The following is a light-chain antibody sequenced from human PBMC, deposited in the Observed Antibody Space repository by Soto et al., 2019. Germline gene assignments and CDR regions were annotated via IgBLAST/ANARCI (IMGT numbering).Light chain of an antibody. Sequence: EIVLTQSPATLSLSPGERATLSCRASQSVASNYLACSQKRPGQAPRLLIYAASTRAAGIPDRFTGSGSGTDFTLTISRLEPEDFAVLFCHQYSRSPIFTFGPGTTVDIK. CDR3: HQYSRSPIFT. V-gene: IGKV3-20*01. CDR2: AAS. CDR1: QSVASNY. J-gene: IGKJ3*01.